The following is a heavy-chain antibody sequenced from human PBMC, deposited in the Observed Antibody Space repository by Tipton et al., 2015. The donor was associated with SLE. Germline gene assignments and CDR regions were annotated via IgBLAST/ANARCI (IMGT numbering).Heavy chain of an antibody. CDR1: GFIFSRHW. Sequence: SLRLSCEGSGFIFSRHWMTWVRQAPGKGLERVADIRKDGYEEYYVDSVKGRFTISRDNAKNSLYLQMNSLRDEDTAVYYCARGPDYGSRTDYLDPWGQGILVTVSS. CDR3: ARGPDYGSRTDYLDP. CDR2: IRKDGYEE. V-gene: IGHV3-7*04. J-gene: IGHJ5*02. D-gene: IGHD3-10*01.